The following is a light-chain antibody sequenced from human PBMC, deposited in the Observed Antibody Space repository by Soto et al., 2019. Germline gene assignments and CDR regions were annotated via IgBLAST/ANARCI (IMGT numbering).Light chain of an antibody. Sequence: EIVMTQSLASLSVSPGGRATLSCRASQSVSSNFAWYQQKPGQAPRLLIYGASSRATGIPDRFSGSGSGTDFTLTISRLEPEDFAVYYCQQYKTFGQGTKVDNK. CDR3: QQYKT. J-gene: IGKJ1*01. CDR1: QSVSSN. V-gene: IGKV3D-15*01. CDR2: GAS.